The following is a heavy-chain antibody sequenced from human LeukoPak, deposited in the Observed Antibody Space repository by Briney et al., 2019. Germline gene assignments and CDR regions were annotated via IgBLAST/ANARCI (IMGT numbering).Heavy chain of an antibody. V-gene: IGHV1-69*17. CDR2: AVPFFNIA. J-gene: IGHJ4*02. CDR3: ARDEGILGIHF. CDR1: GGTFTSYG. Sequence: SSVKVSCKTSGGTFTSYGIVWVRHAPGQGLELLGGAVPFFNIANYARKFQGRVSITADKSTTTCYMELVILTSEDTAVYFCARDEGILGIHFWGQGTLVTDSS. D-gene: IGHD3-16*01.